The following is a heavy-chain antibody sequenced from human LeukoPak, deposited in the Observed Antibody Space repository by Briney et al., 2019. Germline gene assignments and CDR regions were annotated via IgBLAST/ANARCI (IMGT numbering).Heavy chain of an antibody. CDR2: INPSGGST. Sequence: ASVKVSCTASGYTFTSYYIHWVRQAPGQGLEWMGIINPSGGSTSYAQKFQGRVTMTRDTSTSTVYMELSSLRSEDTAVYYCARGVVIPTKNYYYYGMDVWGQGTTVTVSS. CDR3: ARGVVIPTKNYYYYGMDV. CDR1: GYTFTSYY. V-gene: IGHV1-46*01. D-gene: IGHD3-3*01. J-gene: IGHJ6*02.